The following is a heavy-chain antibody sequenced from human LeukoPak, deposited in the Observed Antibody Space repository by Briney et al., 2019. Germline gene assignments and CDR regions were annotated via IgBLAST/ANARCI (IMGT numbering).Heavy chain of an antibody. V-gene: IGHV4-61*01. D-gene: IGHD3-22*01. Sequence: SETLSLTCTVSGDSVSGISFYWSWIRQPPGKGLQYIGYILYSGSTNYNPSLKSRVTISVDTSKNQFSLKLSSVTAADTAVYYCARYYDSSGYWSTPHFDYWGQGTLVTVSS. CDR2: ILYSGST. CDR3: ARYYDSSGYWSTPHFDY. J-gene: IGHJ4*02. CDR1: GDSVSGISFY.